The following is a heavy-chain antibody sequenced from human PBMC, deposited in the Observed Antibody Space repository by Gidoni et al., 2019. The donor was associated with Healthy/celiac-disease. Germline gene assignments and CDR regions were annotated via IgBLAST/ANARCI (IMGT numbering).Heavy chain of an antibody. V-gene: IGHV1-69*01. CDR2: IIPIFGTA. D-gene: IGHD6-19*01. J-gene: IGHJ4*02. Sequence: QVQLVQSGAEVKKPGSSVTVSCKASGGTFSSYAISWVRQAPGQGLEWMGGIIPIFGTANYAQKFQGRVTINADESKSTAYMELSSLRSEDTAVYYCARPLVQYSSGWKRFDYWGQGTLVTVSS. CDR1: GGTFSSYA. CDR3: ARPLVQYSSGWKRFDY.